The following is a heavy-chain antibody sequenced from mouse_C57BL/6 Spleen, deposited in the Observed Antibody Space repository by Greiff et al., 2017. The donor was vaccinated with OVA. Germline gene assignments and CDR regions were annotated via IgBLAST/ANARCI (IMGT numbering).Heavy chain of an antibody. Sequence: QVQLQQSGPELVKPGASVKLSCKASGYTFTSYDINWVKQRPGQGLEWIGWIYPRGGSTKYNEKFKGKATLTVDTSSSTAYMELHSLTSEDSAVYFGARGGYYDGSSPHWYFDVWGTGTTVTVSS. CDR1: GYTFTSYD. J-gene: IGHJ1*03. CDR2: IYPRGGST. V-gene: IGHV1-85*01. CDR3: ARGGYYDGSSPHWYFDV. D-gene: IGHD1-1*01.